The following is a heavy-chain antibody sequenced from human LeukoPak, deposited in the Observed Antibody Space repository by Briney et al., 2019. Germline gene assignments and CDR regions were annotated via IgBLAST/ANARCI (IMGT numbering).Heavy chain of an antibody. CDR2: INTDGTYT. CDR3: AKGGSYPIDY. V-gene: IGHV3-74*01. D-gene: IGHD1-26*01. CDR1: GFPFSAYW. Sequence: GGSLRLSCAASGFPFSAYWVHWVRQAPGKGLVWVSRINTDGTYTSYADSVKGRFTISRDNAQNTLFLQMTSLRAEDTAVYYCAKGGSYPIDYWGQGALVTVSS. J-gene: IGHJ4*02.